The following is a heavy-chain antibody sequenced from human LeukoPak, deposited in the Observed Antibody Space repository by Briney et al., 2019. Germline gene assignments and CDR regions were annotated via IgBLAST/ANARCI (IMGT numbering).Heavy chain of an antibody. J-gene: IGHJ5*02. Sequence: ASVKVSCKASGYTFTGYYMHWVRQAPGQGLEWMGWINPNSGGTNYAQKFQGRVTMTRDTSISTAYMELSRLRSDDTAVYYCARPARVYYYGSGANWFDPWGQGTLVTVSS. CDR3: ARPARVYYYGSGANWFDP. CDR1: GYTFTGYY. V-gene: IGHV1-2*02. D-gene: IGHD3-10*01. CDR2: INPNSGGT.